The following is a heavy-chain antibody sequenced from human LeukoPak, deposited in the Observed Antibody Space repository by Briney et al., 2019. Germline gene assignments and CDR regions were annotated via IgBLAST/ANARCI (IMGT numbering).Heavy chain of an antibody. CDR2: ISYSGST. V-gene: IGHV4-59*01. CDR1: GGSISPYH. Sequence: PSETLSLTCAVSGGSISPYHWTWIRQPPGKGLEWIGYISYSGSTNYNPSLKSRVTISIDTSKSQFSLKLSSVTAADTAVYYCARGFYYFDYWGQGTLVTVSS. CDR3: ARGFYYFDY. J-gene: IGHJ4*02. D-gene: IGHD3-3*01.